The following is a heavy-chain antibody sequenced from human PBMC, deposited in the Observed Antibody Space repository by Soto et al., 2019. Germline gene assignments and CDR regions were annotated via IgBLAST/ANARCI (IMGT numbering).Heavy chain of an antibody. J-gene: IGHJ6*02. Sequence: KASETLSLTCTVSGASVSSYYWSWIRQPPGKGLEWLGYILYTGNTNYNPSLKSRGTMSVDTSKNQVSLKLSAVTAADTAVYFCARAAYGSGSYYAPYYYYAMDVWGQGTTVTVSS. CDR2: ILYTGNT. V-gene: IGHV4-59*02. CDR3: ARAAYGSGSYYAPYYYYAMDV. CDR1: GASVSSYY. D-gene: IGHD3-10*01.